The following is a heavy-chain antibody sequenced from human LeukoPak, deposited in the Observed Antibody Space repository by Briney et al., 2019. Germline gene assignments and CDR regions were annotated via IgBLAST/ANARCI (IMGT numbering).Heavy chain of an antibody. CDR1: GYTXTNHY. CDR2: INPSGGGT. V-gene: IGHV1-46*01. CDR3: ARERELRPPYFDY. D-gene: IGHD1-26*01. Sequence: GASVKVSCKASGYTXTNHYIHWVRQAPGQGLESMGIINPSGGGTTYAQKFQGRVTMTRDTSTSTVYMDLSSLRSDDTAVYYCARERELRPPYFDYWGQGTLVTVSS. J-gene: IGHJ4*02.